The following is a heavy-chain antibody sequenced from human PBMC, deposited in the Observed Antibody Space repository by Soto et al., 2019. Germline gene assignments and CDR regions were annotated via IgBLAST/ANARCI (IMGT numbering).Heavy chain of an antibody. CDR1: GFTFSSYA. V-gene: IGHV3-23*01. CDR3: ARTTAMVTRPDY. D-gene: IGHD5-18*01. CDR2: ISGSGGST. J-gene: IGHJ4*02. Sequence: GGSLRLSCAASGFTFSSYAMSWVRQAPGKGLEWVSAISGSGGSTYYADSVKGRFTISRDNYKNTLYLQMNSLRAEDTAVYYCARTTAMVTRPDYWGQGTLVTVSS.